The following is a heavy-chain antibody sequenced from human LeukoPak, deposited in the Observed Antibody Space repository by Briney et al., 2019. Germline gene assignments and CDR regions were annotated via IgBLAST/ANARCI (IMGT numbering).Heavy chain of an antibody. J-gene: IGHJ5*02. D-gene: IGHD2-2*02. Sequence: PGGPLRLSCAASAFTFSDYYMSWIRQAPGKGLEWVSYISTTSSYTDYADSVKGRFTISRDNAKNLLYLQMNSLRPDDTAVYYCARDWYCSSSICYTDRNWFDPWGQGTLVTVSS. CDR1: AFTFSDYY. V-gene: IGHV3-11*05. CDR3: ARDWYCSSSICYTDRNWFDP. CDR2: ISTTSSYT.